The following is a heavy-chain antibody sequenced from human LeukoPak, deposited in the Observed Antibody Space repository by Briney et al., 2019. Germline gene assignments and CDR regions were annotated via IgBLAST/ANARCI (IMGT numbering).Heavy chain of an antibody. V-gene: IGHV4-38-2*02. CDR1: GYSISSGYY. CDR2: IYHSGST. Sequence: PSETLSLTCTVSGYSISSGYYWGWIRQPPGKGLEWIGSIYHSGSTYYNPSLKSRVTISVDTSKNQFSLKLSSVTAADTAVYYCARRRYYYDSSGYNGVFSYWGQGTLVTVSS. J-gene: IGHJ4*02. D-gene: IGHD3-22*01. CDR3: ARRRYYYDSSGYNGVFSY.